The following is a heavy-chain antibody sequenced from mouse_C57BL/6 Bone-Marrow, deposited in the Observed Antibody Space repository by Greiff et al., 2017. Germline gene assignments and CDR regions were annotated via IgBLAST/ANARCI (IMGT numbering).Heavy chain of an antibody. CDR2: IDPETGGT. V-gene: IGHV1-15*01. Sequence: QVQLQQSGAELVRPGASVTLSCKASGYTFTDYEMHWVKQTPVHGLEWIGGIDPETGGTAYNQKFKGKAILTADKSSSTVYMELRSLTSEDSAVFYCTGLLQNFDYWGQGTTLTVAS. CDR1: GYTFTDYE. J-gene: IGHJ2*01. CDR3: TGLLQNFDY. D-gene: IGHD2-3*01.